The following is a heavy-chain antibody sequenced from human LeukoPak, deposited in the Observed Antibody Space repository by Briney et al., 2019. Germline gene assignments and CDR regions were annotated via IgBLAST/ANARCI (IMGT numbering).Heavy chain of an antibody. CDR1: GFTFSSYA. CDR2: ISGSGGST. J-gene: IGHJ4*02. D-gene: IGHD3-3*01. V-gene: IGHV3-23*01. CDR3: AKAYDFWSGYYPSFDY. Sequence: PGGSLRLSCAASGFTFSSYAMSWVRQAPGKGLEWVSAISGSGGSTYYADSVKGRFTISRDNSKNTLYLQTNSLRAEDTAVYYCAKAYDFWSGYYPSFDYWGQGTLVTVSS.